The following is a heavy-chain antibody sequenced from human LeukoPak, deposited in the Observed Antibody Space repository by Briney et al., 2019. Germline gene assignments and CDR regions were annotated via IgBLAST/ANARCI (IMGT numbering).Heavy chain of an antibody. Sequence: SETLSLTCSVSGGSISSGDYYWSWMRQPPGKGLEWIGYMYYSGSTNYNPSLRSRVTISRDTSKNQFSLKLSSVTAADTAVYYCAREGGERYYFDYWGQGTLVTVSS. D-gene: IGHD3-16*01. CDR3: AREGGERYYFDY. V-gene: IGHV4-61*08. J-gene: IGHJ4*02. CDR1: GGSISSGDYY. CDR2: MYYSGST.